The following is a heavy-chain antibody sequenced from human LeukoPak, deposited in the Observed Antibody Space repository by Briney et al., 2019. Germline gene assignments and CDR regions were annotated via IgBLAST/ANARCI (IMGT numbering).Heavy chain of an antibody. CDR1: GGSIISGDYS. D-gene: IGHD2-15*01. Sequence: PSETLSLTCAVSGGSIISGDYSWSWSWIRQPPGKGLEWIGYIYHSGSTNYNPSLKSRVTISVDKSKNQFSLKLSSVTAADTAVYYCASRLRLGYCSGGSCYCGPNWFDPWGQGTLVTVSS. V-gene: IGHV4-30-2*01. CDR3: ASRLRLGYCSGGSCYCGPNWFDP. CDR2: IYHSGST. J-gene: IGHJ5*02.